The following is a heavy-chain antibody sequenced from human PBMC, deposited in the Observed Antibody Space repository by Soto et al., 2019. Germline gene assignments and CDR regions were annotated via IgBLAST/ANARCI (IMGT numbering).Heavy chain of an antibody. D-gene: IGHD5-18*01. V-gene: IGHV1-3*01. Sequence: QVHLVQSGAEVKKPGASVKVSCKTSGYTFTNNVIHWVRQAPGQRLAWMGWVNAGNDNTKWSREFQGRLTLTKDTSSTTAYMELSSLTSEDTAIYFCAREVPYGYSRFDYWGQGTLVTVSS. CDR2: VNAGNDNT. J-gene: IGHJ4*02. CDR3: AREVPYGYSRFDY. CDR1: GYTFTNNV.